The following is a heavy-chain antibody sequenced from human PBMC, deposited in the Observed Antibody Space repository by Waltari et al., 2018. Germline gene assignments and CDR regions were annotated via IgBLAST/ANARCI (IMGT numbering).Heavy chain of an antibody. D-gene: IGHD7-27*01. Sequence: APGNELKWLSSLSGNGGRTYYAESVKGRFTISRDNSKNTLYLEMHSLRAEDTAIYYCAKRRVFGLGNSLKNNWFDSWGHGTLVTVSS. V-gene: IGHV3-23*01. J-gene: IGHJ5*01. CDR2: LSGNGGRT. CDR3: AKRRVFGLGNSLKNNWFDS.